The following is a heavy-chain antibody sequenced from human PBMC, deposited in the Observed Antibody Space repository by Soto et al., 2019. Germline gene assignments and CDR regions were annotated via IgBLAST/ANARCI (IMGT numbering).Heavy chain of an antibody. CDR1: GGSISSYY. J-gene: IGHJ4*02. CDR3: ASLYRYDFWSGYYDY. CDR2: IYYSGST. V-gene: IGHV4-59*08. Sequence: SETLSLTCTVSGGSISSYYWSWIRQPPGKGLEWIGYIYYSGSTNYNPSLKSRVTISVDTSKNQFSLKLSSVTAADTAVYYCASLYRYDFWSGYYDYWGQGTLVTVSS. D-gene: IGHD3-3*01.